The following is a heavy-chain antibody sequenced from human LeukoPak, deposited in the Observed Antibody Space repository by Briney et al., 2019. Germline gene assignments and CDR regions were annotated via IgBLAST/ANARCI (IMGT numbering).Heavy chain of an antibody. CDR1: GFTFRTYW. J-gene: IGHJ3*01. D-gene: IGHD2-2*01. CDR2: IKNDGIEK. Sequence: HPGGSLRLSCAASGFTFRTYWMAWVRQFPGKRLEWVANIKNDGIEKYHVDSVKGRFTISRDNAKNSLYLQMNSLRTEDTAAYYCVRDTVVVPQSDAFDLWGQGTMVTVSS. CDR3: VRDTVVVPQSDAFDL. V-gene: IGHV3-7*04.